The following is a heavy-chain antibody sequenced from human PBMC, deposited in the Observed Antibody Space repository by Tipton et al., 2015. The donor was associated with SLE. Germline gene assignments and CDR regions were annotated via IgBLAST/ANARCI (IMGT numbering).Heavy chain of an antibody. J-gene: IGHJ4*02. D-gene: IGHD4-11*01. CDR3: ARDRTPYYSNFYFDF. V-gene: IGHV4-39*02. CDR2: LYAGGST. CDR1: GVSISTSRYY. Sequence: TLSLTCSVSGVSISTSRYYWGWIRQSPGQGLEWVGSLYAGGSTYFHPSLKSRASISADASKNHFSLKLNSVTAADTAVYYCARDRTPYYSNFYFDFWGQGSLVIVSA.